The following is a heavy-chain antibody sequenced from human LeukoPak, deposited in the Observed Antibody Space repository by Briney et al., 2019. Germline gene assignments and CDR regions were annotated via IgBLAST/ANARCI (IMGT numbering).Heavy chain of an antibody. CDR1: GYCISSGDY. CDR2: IYHSGRT. J-gene: IGHJ5*02. Sequence: SETLSLTCTVSGYCISSGDYWGWIRQPPGKGLDWIGSIYHSGRTYYNPSLKSRVTISVDTSKNQFSLKLSSVTAADTTVYYCARHIRLIATADYNWFDPWGQGTLVTVSS. D-gene: IGHD6-13*01. CDR3: ARHIRLIATADYNWFDP. V-gene: IGHV4-38-2*02.